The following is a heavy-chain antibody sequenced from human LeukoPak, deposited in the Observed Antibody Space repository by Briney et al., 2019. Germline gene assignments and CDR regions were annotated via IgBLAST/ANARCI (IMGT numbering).Heavy chain of an antibody. D-gene: IGHD2-2*01. CDR3: ARGSSSTSLTFDY. V-gene: IGHV4-31*03. CDR2: IYYSGST. Sequence: SETLSLTCTVSGGSISSGGYYWSWIRQHPGKGLEWIGYIYYSGSTYYNPSLKSRVTISVDTSKNQFSLKLSSVTDADTAVYYCARGSSSTSLTFDYWGQGTLVTVSS. CDR1: GGSISSGGYY. J-gene: IGHJ4*02.